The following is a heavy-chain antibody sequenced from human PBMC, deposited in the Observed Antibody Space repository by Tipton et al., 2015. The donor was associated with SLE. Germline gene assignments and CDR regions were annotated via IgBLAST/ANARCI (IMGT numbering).Heavy chain of an antibody. CDR2: INHSGST. CDR3: ARHEDWGIDY. J-gene: IGHJ4*02. D-gene: IGHD7-27*01. CDR1: GGSFSGYY. Sequence: TLSLTCAVYGGSFSGYYWSWIRQPPGKGLEWIGEINHSGSTNYNPSLKSRVTISVDTSKNQFSLKLSPVTAADTAVYYCARHEDWGIDYWGQGTLVTVSS. V-gene: IGHV4-34*01.